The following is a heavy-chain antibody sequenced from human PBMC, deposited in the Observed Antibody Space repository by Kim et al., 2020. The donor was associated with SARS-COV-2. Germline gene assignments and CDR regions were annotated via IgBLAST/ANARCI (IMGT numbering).Heavy chain of an antibody. CDR1: GGSISSSSYY. CDR3: ARHRTPIVLMVYAPGHDNWFDP. J-gene: IGHJ5*02. D-gene: IGHD2-8*01. CDR2: IYYSGST. Sequence: SETLSLTCTVSGGSISSSSYYWGWIRQPPGKGLEWIGSIYYSGSTYYNPSLKSRVTISVDTSKNQFSLKLSSVTAADTAVYYCARHRTPIVLMVYAPGHDNWFDPWGQGTLVTVSS. V-gene: IGHV4-39*01.